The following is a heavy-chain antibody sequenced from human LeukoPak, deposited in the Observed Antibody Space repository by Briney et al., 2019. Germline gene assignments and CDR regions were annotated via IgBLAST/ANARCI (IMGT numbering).Heavy chain of an antibody. J-gene: IGHJ4*02. Sequence: SVKVSCKASGGTFSSYAISWVRQAPGQGLEWMGGIIPIFGTANYAQKFQGRVTITTDESTSTAYMELSSLRSEDTAVYYCARDPGYGNNFDYWGQGTLVTVSS. CDR2: IIPIFGTA. D-gene: IGHD3-9*01. V-gene: IGHV1-69*05. CDR1: GGTFSSYA. CDR3: ARDPGYGNNFDY.